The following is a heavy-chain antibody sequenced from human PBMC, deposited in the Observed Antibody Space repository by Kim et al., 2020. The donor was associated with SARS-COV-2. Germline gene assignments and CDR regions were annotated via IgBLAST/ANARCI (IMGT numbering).Heavy chain of an antibody. V-gene: IGHV3-30*03. CDR3: ATRFCPTTTCGSYWYFDL. Sequence: VKCRFTLTRDNAKNTLLLQMNSLRAEDTAVYYCATRFCPTTTCGSYWYFDLWGRGTLVTVSS. D-gene: IGHD3-3*01. J-gene: IGHJ2*01.